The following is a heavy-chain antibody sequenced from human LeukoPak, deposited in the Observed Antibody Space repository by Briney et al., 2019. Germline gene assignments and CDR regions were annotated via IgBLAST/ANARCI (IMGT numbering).Heavy chain of an antibody. D-gene: IGHD3-9*01. V-gene: IGHV3-15*01. CDR2: IKSKTDGGTT. CDR1: GFTFGNAW. J-gene: IGHJ4*02. Sequence: KPGGSLRLSCAASGFTFGNAWMSWVRQAPGKGLEWVGRIKSKTDGGTTDYAAPVKGRFTISRDDSKNTLYLQMNSLKTEDTAVYYCTIGPLPYYDILTGPQWGQGTLVTVSS. CDR3: TIGPLPYYDILTGPQ.